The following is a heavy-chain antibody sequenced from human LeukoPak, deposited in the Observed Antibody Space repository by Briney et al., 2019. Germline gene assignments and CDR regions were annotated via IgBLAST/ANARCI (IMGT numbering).Heavy chain of an antibody. D-gene: IGHD1-26*01. Sequence: GGSLRLSCAASGFTFSSYGMHWVRRTPGKGLLWVSNISPDGNTTSHAESVQGRFTISRDNSKNTLYLQISSLTADDTAVNYCARDLDGAGDFWGQGTMVTVSS. CDR2: ISPDGNTT. CDR3: ARDLDGAGDF. CDR1: GFTFSSYG. V-gene: IGHV3-74*01. J-gene: IGHJ3*01.